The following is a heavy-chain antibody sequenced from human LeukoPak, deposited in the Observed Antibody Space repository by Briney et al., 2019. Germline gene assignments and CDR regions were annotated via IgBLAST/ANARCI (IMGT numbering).Heavy chain of an antibody. CDR1: GFTFSSYG. Sequence: GGSLRLSCAASGFTFSSYGMHWVRQAPGKGLEWVAFIRYDGSNKYYADSVKGRFTISRDNSKNTLYLQMNSLRAEDTAVYYCAKAYNWNYGSYYMDVWGKGTTVTVSS. V-gene: IGHV3-30*02. CDR2: IRYDGSNK. D-gene: IGHD1-7*01. J-gene: IGHJ6*03. CDR3: AKAYNWNYGSYYMDV.